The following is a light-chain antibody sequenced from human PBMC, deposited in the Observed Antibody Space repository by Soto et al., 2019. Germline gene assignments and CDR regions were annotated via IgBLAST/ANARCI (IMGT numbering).Light chain of an antibody. CDR3: QQYYSSPFT. J-gene: IGKJ3*01. Sequence: AIRMTQSPSSLSASTGDRVTITCRASQDISSYFAWYQQKPGKAPKLLIYAASTLQSGVPSRFSGSGSGTEFTLTISCLQSVDFATYYCQQYYSSPFTFGPGTKVDI. CDR2: AAS. CDR1: QDISSY. V-gene: IGKV1-8*01.